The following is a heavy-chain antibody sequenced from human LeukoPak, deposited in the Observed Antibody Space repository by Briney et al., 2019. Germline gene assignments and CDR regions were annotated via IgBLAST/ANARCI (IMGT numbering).Heavy chain of an antibody. CDR2: IYYSGST. J-gene: IGHJ5*02. Sequence: SETLSLTCTVSGGSISSYYWSWIRQPPGKGLEWIGYIYYSGSTNYNPSLKSRVTISVDTSKNQFSLKLTSVTAAGTAVYYCARGGYWFDPWGQGTLVTVSS. CDR1: GGSISSYY. CDR3: ARGGYWFDP. V-gene: IGHV4-59*01.